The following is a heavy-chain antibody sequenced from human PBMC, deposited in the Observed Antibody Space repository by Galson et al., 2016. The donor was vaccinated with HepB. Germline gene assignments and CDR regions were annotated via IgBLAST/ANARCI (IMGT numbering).Heavy chain of an antibody. Sequence: SLRLSCAASGFTFSSYSMNWVRQAPGKGLEWVSYITPSSSSTHYAASVKGRFIISRDNAKNSLYLQMDSLRDEDTAVYYCARPLYYYSSGYHQYFQYWGQGTLVTASS. D-gene: IGHD3-22*01. CDR1: GFTFSSYS. J-gene: IGHJ1*01. CDR3: ARPLYYYSSGYHQYFQY. CDR2: ITPSSSST. V-gene: IGHV3-48*02.